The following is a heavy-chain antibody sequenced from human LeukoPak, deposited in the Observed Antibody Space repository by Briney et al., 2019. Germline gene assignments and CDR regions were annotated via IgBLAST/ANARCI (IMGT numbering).Heavy chain of an antibody. CDR1: GGSFSGYY. Sequence: PSETLSLTCAVYGGSFSGYYWSWIRQPPGKGLEWIGEINHSGSTNYNPSLKSRVTISVDTSKNQFSLKLSSVTAADTAVYYCARGSPSTLLPAAIKYPPYWFDPWGQGTLVTVSS. CDR3: ARGSPSTLLPAAIKYPPYWFDP. D-gene: IGHD2-2*01. V-gene: IGHV4-34*01. CDR2: INHSGST. J-gene: IGHJ5*02.